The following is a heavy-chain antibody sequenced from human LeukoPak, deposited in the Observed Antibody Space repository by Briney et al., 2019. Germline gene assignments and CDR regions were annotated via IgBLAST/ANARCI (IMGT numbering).Heavy chain of an antibody. CDR3: ARGRGIAAAGTLGY. J-gene: IGHJ4*02. Sequence: SVKVSCKASGGTFSSYAISWVRQAPGQGLEWKGGIIPIFGTANYAQKFQGRVTITADESTSTAYMELSSLRSEDTAVYYCARGRGIAAAGTLGYWGQGTLVTVSS. V-gene: IGHV1-69*13. CDR2: IIPIFGTA. CDR1: GGTFSSYA. D-gene: IGHD6-13*01.